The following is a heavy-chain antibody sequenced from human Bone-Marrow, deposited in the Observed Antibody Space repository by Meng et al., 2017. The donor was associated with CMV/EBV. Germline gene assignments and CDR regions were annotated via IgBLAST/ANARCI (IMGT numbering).Heavy chain of an antibody. V-gene: IGHV3-9*01. CDR2: ISWNSGSI. CDR3: AKGFGVVPAARYFDL. Sequence: SQKISCAASGFTFEDYAMHWVRPAPGKGLEWVSGISWNSGSIGYADSVKRRLTISRDNAKNSLYLQMNSLRAEDTALYYCAKGFGVVPAARYFDLWGRGTLVTVSS. J-gene: IGHJ2*01. CDR1: GFTFEDYA. D-gene: IGHD2-2*01.